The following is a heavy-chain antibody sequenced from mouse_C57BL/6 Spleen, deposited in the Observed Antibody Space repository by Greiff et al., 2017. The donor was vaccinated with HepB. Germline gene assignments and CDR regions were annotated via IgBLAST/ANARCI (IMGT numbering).Heavy chain of an antibody. CDR2: IDPSDSYT. V-gene: IGHV1-50*01. Sequence: QVQLQQPGAELVKPGASVKLSCKASGYTFTSYWMQWVKQRPGQGLEWIGEIDPSDSYTNYNQKFKGKATLTVDTSSSTAYMQLSSLTSEDSAVYYCARQRGNNYFDYWGQGTTLTVSS. J-gene: IGHJ2*01. CDR1: GYTFTSYW. CDR3: ARQRGNNYFDY. D-gene: IGHD2-1*01.